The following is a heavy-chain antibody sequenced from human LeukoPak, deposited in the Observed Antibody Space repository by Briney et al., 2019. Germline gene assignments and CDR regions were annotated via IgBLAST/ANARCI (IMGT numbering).Heavy chain of an antibody. J-gene: IGHJ6*03. CDR1: GFTFSSYG. CDR3: AKASRYDYVWGSYPLYYYYMDV. V-gene: IGHV3-23*01. Sequence: PGGSLRLSCAASGFTFSSYGMSWVRQAPGKGLEWVSAISGSGGSTYYADSVKGRFTISRDNSKNTLYLQMNSLRAEDTAVYYCAKASRYDYVWGSYPLYYYYMDVWGKGTTVTISS. D-gene: IGHD3-16*02. CDR2: ISGSGGST.